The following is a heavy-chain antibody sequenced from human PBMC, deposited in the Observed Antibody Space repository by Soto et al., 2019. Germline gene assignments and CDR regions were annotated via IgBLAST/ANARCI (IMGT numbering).Heavy chain of an antibody. V-gene: IGHV4-59*08. J-gene: IGHJ4*02. CDR1: GYSMSSHY. CDR3: ASFPVNRGRDGSPIFAS. D-gene: IGHD2-2*01. CDR2: IYFTGST. Sequence: SETLSLTCTVSGYSMSSHYWNWVRQTPGKGLEWIGCIYFTGSTIYNPSLESRVTMSVDTSKNQFSLRLNSVTAADTAVYYCASFPVNRGRDGSPIFASWGQGNLVTVSS.